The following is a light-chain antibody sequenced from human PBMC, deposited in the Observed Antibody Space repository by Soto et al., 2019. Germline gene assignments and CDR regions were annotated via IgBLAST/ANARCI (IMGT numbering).Light chain of an antibody. Sequence: DIQMTKSPSSLYASVGDRVPITCRASQRISSYLNWYQQKPGKAPQLLIYAASSLHSGVPSRFRCSGDGTDFTLTISSLQPEDFATYYFLQSYSTPWTFGQGTNVELQ. J-gene: IGKJ1*01. CDR2: AAS. CDR1: QRISSY. V-gene: IGKV1-39*01. CDR3: LQSYSTPWT.